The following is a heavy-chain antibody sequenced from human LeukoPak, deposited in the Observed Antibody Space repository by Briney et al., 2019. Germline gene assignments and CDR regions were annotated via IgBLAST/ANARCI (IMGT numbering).Heavy chain of an antibody. CDR3: ARASSGTDY. J-gene: IGHJ4*02. CDR2: VYHTGST. Sequence: SETLSLTCAVFGYSITSDHYWGWIRQPPGKGLEWIATVYHTGSTYYSPPLKSRVTISLDTSKNEFSLKLTSVTAADSAVYYCARASSGTDYWGQGTLVTVSS. CDR1: GYSITSDHY. D-gene: IGHD6-19*01. V-gene: IGHV4-38-2*01.